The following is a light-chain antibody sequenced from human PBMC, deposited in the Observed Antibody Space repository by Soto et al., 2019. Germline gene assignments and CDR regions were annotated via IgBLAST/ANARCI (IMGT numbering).Light chain of an antibody. J-gene: IGKJ4*01. CDR1: QSVSSSY. V-gene: IGKV3-20*01. Sequence: EIVLTQSPGTLSLSPGERATHSFRASQSVSSSYLAWYQHKRGQAPRLLVYGASSRATGIPDRFSGSGSGTDFSLTISRLEPADSAVYYCQQYGSSPTFGGGTKVDIK. CDR3: QQYGSSPT. CDR2: GAS.